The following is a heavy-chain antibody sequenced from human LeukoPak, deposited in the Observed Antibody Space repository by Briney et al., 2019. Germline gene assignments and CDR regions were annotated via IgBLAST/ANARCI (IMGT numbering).Heavy chain of an antibody. D-gene: IGHD3-22*01. CDR1: GGSISTNY. J-gene: IGHJ4*02. V-gene: IGHV4-4*07. Sequence: SETLSLACTVSGGSISTNYWSWIRQPAGKGLEWIGRIYNSGNTNYSPSLESRVTMSADTSKNQFFLKLSSVTAADTAVYYCARGTFDSSGYYLFDYWGQGTLATVSS. CDR3: ARGTFDSSGYYLFDY. CDR2: IYNSGNT.